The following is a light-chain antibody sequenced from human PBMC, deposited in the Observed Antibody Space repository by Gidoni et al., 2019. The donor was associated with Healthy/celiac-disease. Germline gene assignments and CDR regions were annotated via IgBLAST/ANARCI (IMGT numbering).Light chain of an antibody. CDR2: YTS. Sequence: QAVVTQEPSLTVSPGGTVTLTCGSSTGTVTSVHSPYWVQQKPGQAPRTLIYYTSNKHSWTPARFSGSLLGGKAALTLSGAQPEDEAEYYCLLSYSGAWVFGGGTKLTVL. CDR3: LLSYSGAWV. V-gene: IGLV7-46*01. CDR1: TGTVTSVHS. J-gene: IGLJ3*02.